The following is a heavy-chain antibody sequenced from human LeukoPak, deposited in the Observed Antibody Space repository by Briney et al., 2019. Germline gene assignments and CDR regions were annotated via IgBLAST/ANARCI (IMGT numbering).Heavy chain of an antibody. V-gene: IGHV4-30-4*01. D-gene: IGHD6-13*01. CDR3: ARNLEYSSSWYSFGY. CDR2: IYYSGSP. J-gene: IGHJ4*02. CDR1: GGSISSGDYY. Sequence: SQTLSLTCTVSGGSISSGDYYWSWLRQPPGKGLEWIGYIYYSGSPYYNPSLKSRVTISVDTSKNQFSLKLTSVTAADTAVYYCARNLEYSSSWYSFGYWGQGTLVTVSS.